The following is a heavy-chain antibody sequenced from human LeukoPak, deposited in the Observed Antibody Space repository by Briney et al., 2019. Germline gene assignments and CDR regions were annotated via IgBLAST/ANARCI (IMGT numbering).Heavy chain of an antibody. CDR2: TDYRGGA. V-gene: IGHV4-30-4*08. J-gene: IGHJ4*02. D-gene: IGHD3-22*01. Sequence: SETLSLTCTVSGVSISSGGYYWNWIRRPPGKGLEWIGNTDYRGGATYSPSLKSRISISVDTSKNQVSLELNSVTVADTAVYYCVRERQNYSVSVWGQGTLVTVSS. CDR3: VRERQNYSVSV. CDR1: GVSISSGGYY.